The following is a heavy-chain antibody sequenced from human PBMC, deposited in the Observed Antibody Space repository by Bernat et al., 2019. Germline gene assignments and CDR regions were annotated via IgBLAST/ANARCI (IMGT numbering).Heavy chain of an antibody. CDR2: ISYDGSNK. J-gene: IGHJ4*02. CDR3: AKGSGGGNSRVPDY. CDR1: GFTFSSYG. Sequence: QVQLVESGGGVVQPGRSLRLSCAASGFTFSSYGMHWVRQAPGKGLEWVAVISYDGSNKYYADSVKGRFTISRDNSKNTLYLQMNSLRAEDTAVYYCAKGSGGGNSRVPDYWGRGTLVTVSS. D-gene: IGHD4-23*01. V-gene: IGHV3-30*18.